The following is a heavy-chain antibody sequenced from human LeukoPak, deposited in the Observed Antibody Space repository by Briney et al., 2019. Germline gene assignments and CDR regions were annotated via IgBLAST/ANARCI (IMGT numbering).Heavy chain of an antibody. Sequence: GSLRLSCAASGFTFSSYAMSWVRQAPGKGLEWVADIKQDGSEKYYVDSVKGRFTISRHNSKNTLYLQMNSLRAEDTAVYYCARGELAMVRGVIRHYYYYGMDVWGQGTTVTVSS. D-gene: IGHD3-10*01. J-gene: IGHJ6*02. CDR3: ARGELAMVRGVIRHYYYYGMDV. V-gene: IGHV3-7*03. CDR2: IKQDGSEK. CDR1: GFTFSSYA.